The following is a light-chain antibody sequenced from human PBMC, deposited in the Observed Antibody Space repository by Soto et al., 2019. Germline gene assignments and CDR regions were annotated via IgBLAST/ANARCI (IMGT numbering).Light chain of an antibody. CDR3: QKYDSAPLT. J-gene: IGKJ3*01. CDR2: AAS. CDR1: QAIGPY. Sequence: DIQMTQSPSSLSASTGDEVTVTCRAGQAIGPYLAWYQKKPGKGPKLLIYAASTLQSGVPSRFSGSRSGTEFTLTISSLQPEDAATYYCQKYDSAPLTFGPGTKVDIK. V-gene: IGKV1-27*01.